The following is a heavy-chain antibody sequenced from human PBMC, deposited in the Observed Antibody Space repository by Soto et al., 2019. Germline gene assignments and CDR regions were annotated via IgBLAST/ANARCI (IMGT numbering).Heavy chain of an antibody. Sequence: PGGSLRLSCAASGFTFSDYGMHWVRQAPGKGLEWVAVIWYDGSNKYYADSVRGRFTLSRDNSKNTLYLQMNGLRAEDTAVFYCARDPTHGSGTYLDYWGQGTVVTVS. J-gene: IGHJ4*02. CDR3: ARDPTHGSGTYLDY. V-gene: IGHV3-33*01. CDR2: IWYDGSNK. CDR1: GFTFSDYG. D-gene: IGHD3-10*01.